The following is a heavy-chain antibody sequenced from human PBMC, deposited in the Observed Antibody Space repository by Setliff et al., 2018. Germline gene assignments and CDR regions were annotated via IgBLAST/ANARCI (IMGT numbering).Heavy chain of an antibody. CDR3: ARRYSGTFDFDY. D-gene: IGHD1-26*01. CDR1: GYSFTNYR. CDR2: IYPDDSET. Sequence: PGESLKISCQGSGYSFTNYRIGWVRQMPGKGLEWMGIIYPDDSETTYSPSFQGQVTISVDKSISTAYLQWSSLKASDTAMYYCARRYSGTFDFDYWGQGTLVTVSS. J-gene: IGHJ4*02. V-gene: IGHV5-51*01.